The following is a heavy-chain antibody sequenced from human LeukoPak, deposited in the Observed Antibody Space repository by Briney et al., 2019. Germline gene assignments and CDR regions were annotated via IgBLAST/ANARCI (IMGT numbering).Heavy chain of an antibody. J-gene: IGHJ4*02. Sequence: PSETLSLTCTVSGGSISSCYWSWIRQPPGKGLERIGYIYSSGSTNYNPSLKSRVTISVDTSKNQFSLMLSSVTAADTAVYYCARRGTSSSLDFWGQGTLVIVPS. CDR2: IYSSGST. V-gene: IGHV4-59*08. CDR1: GGSISSCY. CDR3: ARRGTSSSLDF. D-gene: IGHD2-2*01.